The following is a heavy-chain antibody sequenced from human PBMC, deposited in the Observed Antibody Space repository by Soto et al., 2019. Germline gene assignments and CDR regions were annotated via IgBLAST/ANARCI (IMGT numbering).Heavy chain of an antibody. V-gene: IGHV3-48*02. CDR1: GFTVSGYS. Sequence: PGGSLRLSCAASGFTVSGYSMNWVRQAPGKGLEWLSHIAWPDIIFYADSVKGRFTISKDDAKNSLYLQMNSLRDEDTAVYYCARDGGHTGYGMDVWGQGTTVTVSS. CDR3: ARDGGHTGYGMDV. D-gene: IGHD3-16*01. J-gene: IGHJ6*02. CDR2: IAWPDII.